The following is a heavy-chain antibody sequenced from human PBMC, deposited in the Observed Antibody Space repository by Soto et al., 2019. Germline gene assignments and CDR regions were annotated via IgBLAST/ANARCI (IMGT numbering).Heavy chain of an antibody. CDR1: GGSISSYY. J-gene: IGHJ5*02. Sequence: SETLSLTCTASGGSISSYYWSWIRQPPGKGLEWIGYIYYSVSTNYNPSLKSRVTISVDTSKNKFSLKLSSVTAADTAVYYCARVLFGSNCWFDPWGQGTLVTVSS. CDR3: ARVLFGSNCWFDP. CDR2: IYYSVST. V-gene: IGHV4-59*01. D-gene: IGHD3-16*01.